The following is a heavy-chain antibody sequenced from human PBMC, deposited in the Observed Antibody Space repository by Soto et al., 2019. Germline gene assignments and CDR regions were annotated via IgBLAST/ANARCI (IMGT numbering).Heavy chain of an antibody. CDR1: GGSISSSNW. CDR2: IYHSGST. V-gene: IGHV4-4*02. CDR3: ARGGCSSTSCPSVYYYYGMDV. J-gene: IGHJ6*02. D-gene: IGHD2-2*01. Sequence: PSETRSLTCAVSGGSISSSNWWSWVRQPPGKGLEWIGEIYHSGSTNYNPSLKSRVTISVDKSKNQFSLKLSSVTAAYTAVYYCARGGCSSTSCPSVYYYYGMDVWGQGTTVTVSS.